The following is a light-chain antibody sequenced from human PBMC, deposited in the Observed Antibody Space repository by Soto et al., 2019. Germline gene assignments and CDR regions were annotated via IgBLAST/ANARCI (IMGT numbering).Light chain of an antibody. CDR3: QQYAKWPLT. CDR1: QSVGSN. Sequence: EVVMTQSPATLSVSPGERTSLSCRASQSVGSNLGWYQQKPGQAPRLLIYRASTRATGIPARFSGSGSGTEFTLTISSLQSVDIAVYYCQQYAKWPLTFGGGSKVDIK. J-gene: IGKJ4*01. CDR2: RAS. V-gene: IGKV3-15*01.